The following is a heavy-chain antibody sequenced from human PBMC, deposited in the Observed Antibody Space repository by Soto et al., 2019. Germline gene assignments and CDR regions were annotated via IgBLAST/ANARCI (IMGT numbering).Heavy chain of an antibody. CDR3: ARDGVIVGATTDFDY. V-gene: IGHV3-48*01. Sequence: GGSLRLSCAASGFTFSSYSMNWVRQAPGKGLEWVSYISSSSSTIYYADSVKGRFTISRDNAKNSLYLQMNSLRAEDTAVYYCARDGVIVGATTDFDYWGQGTLVTVSS. CDR2: ISSSSSTI. D-gene: IGHD1-26*01. CDR1: GFTFSSYS. J-gene: IGHJ4*02.